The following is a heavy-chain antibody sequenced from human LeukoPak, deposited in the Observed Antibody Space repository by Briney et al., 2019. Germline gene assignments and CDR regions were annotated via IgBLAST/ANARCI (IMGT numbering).Heavy chain of an antibody. CDR3: AKDYYRVFGAYGMDV. D-gene: IGHD3-22*01. CDR1: GFTFSSYG. V-gene: IGHV3-30*18. J-gene: IGHJ6*02. CDR2: ISYDGSNK. Sequence: GGSLRLSCAASGFTFSSYGMHWVRQAPGKGLEWVAVISYDGSNKYYADSVKGRFTISRDNSKNTLYLQMNSLRAEDTAVYYCAKDYYRVFGAYGMDVWGQGTTVTVSS.